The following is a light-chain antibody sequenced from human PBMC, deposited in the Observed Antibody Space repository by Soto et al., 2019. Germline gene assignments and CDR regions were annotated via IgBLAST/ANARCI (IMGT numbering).Light chain of an antibody. J-gene: IGKJ4*01. CDR3: QQYDTWPLT. V-gene: IGKV3D-15*01. CDR1: QYVSTN. CDR2: DIS. Sequence: ETLMTQFPATLSVSPGERATLSCRASQYVSTNLAWYQQQPGQPPRLLIYDISNRATGIPARFSGSGSETEFALTITSLQSEDFAVYYCQQYDTWPLTFGGGTKVDIK.